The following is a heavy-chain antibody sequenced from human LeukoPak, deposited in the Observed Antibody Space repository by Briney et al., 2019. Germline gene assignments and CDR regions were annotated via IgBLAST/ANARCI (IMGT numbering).Heavy chain of an antibody. CDR2: ISYDGSNK. CDR1: GFTFSSYG. D-gene: IGHD3-22*01. J-gene: IGHJ4*02. Sequence: GGSLRLSCAASGFTFSSYGMHWVRQAPGKGLEWVAVISYDGSNKYYADSVKGRFTISRDNSKNTLYLQMNSLRAEDTAVYYCAKNGYDNQGVYFDYWGQGTWSPSPQ. V-gene: IGHV3-30*18. CDR3: AKNGYDNQGVYFDY.